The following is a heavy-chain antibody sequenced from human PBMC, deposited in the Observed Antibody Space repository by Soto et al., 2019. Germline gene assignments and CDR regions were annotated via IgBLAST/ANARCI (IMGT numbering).Heavy chain of an antibody. Sequence: QVQLVQSGAEVKKPGSSVKVSCKASGGTFSSYAISWVRQAPGQGLEWMGGIIPIFGTANYAQKFQGRVTITADESTSTAHMELSSLRSEDTAVYYCARGHCSSTSCYTSSYYYYYGMDVWGQGTTVTVSS. CDR2: IIPIFGTA. CDR1: GGTFSSYA. CDR3: ARGHCSSTSCYTSSYYYYYGMDV. D-gene: IGHD2-2*02. V-gene: IGHV1-69*01. J-gene: IGHJ6*02.